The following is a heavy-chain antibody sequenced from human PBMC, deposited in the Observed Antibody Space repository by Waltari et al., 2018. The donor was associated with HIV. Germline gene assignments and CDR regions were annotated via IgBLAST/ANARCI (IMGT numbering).Heavy chain of an antibody. CDR2: ISSSGSTI. CDR1: GFVFSSYS. Sequence: EVQLVESGGGLVQPEESLRLSCAASGFVFSSYSMNWVRQAPGGGLEWISFISSSGSTIYYADAVKGRFTVSRDNAENSLYLQMNSLRDEDTAVYYCVRDPKTSWGELDYWGQGTLVAVSS. CDR3: VRDPKTSWGELDY. V-gene: IGHV3-48*02. J-gene: IGHJ4*02. D-gene: IGHD3-16*01.